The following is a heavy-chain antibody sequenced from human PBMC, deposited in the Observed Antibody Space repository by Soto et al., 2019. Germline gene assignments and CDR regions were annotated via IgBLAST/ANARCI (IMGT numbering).Heavy chain of an antibody. D-gene: IGHD1-26*01. CDR2: ISYDGSNK. CDR1: GFTFSSYA. CDR3: ARDLWELAAGYAFDI. J-gene: IGHJ3*02. V-gene: IGHV3-30-3*01. Sequence: GGSLRLSCAASGFTFSSYAMHWVRQAPGKGLEWVAVISYDGSNKYYADSVKGRFTISRDNSKNTLYLQMNSLRAEDTAVYYCARDLWELAAGYAFDIWGQGTMVTV.